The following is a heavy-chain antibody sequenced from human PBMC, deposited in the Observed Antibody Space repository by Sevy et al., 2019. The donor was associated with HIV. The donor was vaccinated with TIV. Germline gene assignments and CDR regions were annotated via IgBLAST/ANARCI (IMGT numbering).Heavy chain of an antibody. CDR2: IIPMFGAP. CDR3: ARDSLYSTNWAFDY. CDR1: GHTFSNYA. Sequence: ASVKVSCKASGHTFSNYAIRWVRQAPGQGLEWMGGIIPMFGAPNYAQKFQGRVTITADESTSTAYMQLSSLRSEDTAVYYCARDSLYSTNWAFDYWGQGTLVTVSS. V-gene: IGHV1-69*13. J-gene: IGHJ4*02. D-gene: IGHD6-13*01.